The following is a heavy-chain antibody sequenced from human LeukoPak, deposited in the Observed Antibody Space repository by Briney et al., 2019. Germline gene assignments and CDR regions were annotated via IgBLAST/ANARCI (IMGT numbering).Heavy chain of an antibody. CDR1: GFTVSDFY. D-gene: IGHD4-17*01. J-gene: IGHJ4*02. CDR3: ARDGHGVPLDY. Sequence: AGGSLRLSCAASGFTVSDFYMSWVRQAPGKGLEWVAVISYDGTEKYYGDSVKGRFTISRDNSKNTLYLQMNSLRAEDTALYYCARDGHGVPLDYWGQGTLVTVSP. CDR2: ISYDGTEK. V-gene: IGHV3-30*03.